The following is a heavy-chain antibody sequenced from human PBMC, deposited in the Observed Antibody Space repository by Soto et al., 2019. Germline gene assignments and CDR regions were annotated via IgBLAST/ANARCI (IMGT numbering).Heavy chain of an antibody. CDR1: GFTFSDYW. Sequence: GGFLRLSCAASGFTFSDYWMTWFRQAPGKGLEWVANIKKDGGEEYYVDSVKGRFTISRDNAKNSVSLQMSSLRVEDSAVYYCARTGTTHYLGQGTLVTVSS. CDR3: ARTGTTHY. D-gene: IGHD1-1*01. J-gene: IGHJ4*02. V-gene: IGHV3-7*05. CDR2: IKKDGGEE.